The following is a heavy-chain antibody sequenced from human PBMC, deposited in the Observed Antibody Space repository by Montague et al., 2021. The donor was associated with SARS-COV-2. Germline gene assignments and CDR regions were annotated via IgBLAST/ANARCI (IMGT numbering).Heavy chain of an antibody. J-gene: IGHJ4*02. CDR1: GGPFSGDGSFSGYY. D-gene: IGHD2-21*01. V-gene: IGHV4-34*01. CDR2: TNNNGSR. CDR3: ARAIQSQPFVVVSAIPRPCYDIDH. Sequence: SETLSLTCAVSGGPFSGDGSFSGYYWTWIRQTPGKGLDWIGETNNNGSRNHHPPFTRSVFMSVDTSKNQFSLTLSAVTAADTAVYYCARAIQSQPFVVVSAIPRPCYDIDHWGQGTLVTVSS.